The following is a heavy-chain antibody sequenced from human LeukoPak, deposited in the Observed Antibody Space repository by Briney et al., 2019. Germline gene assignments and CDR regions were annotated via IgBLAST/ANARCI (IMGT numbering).Heavy chain of an antibody. CDR1: GFTFSSYW. V-gene: IGHV3-7*01. Sequence: GGSLRLSCAASGFTFSSYWMSWVRQAPGKGLEWVANIKQDGSEKYYVDSVKGRFTISRDNAKNSLYLQMNSLRAEDTAVYYCARDRSSSGYYESNWFDHWGQGTLVTVSS. CDR3: ARDRSSSGYYESNWFDH. CDR2: IKQDGSEK. J-gene: IGHJ5*02. D-gene: IGHD3-22*01.